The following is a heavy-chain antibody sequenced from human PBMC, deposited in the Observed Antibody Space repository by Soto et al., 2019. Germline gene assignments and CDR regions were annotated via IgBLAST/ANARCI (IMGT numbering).Heavy chain of an antibody. V-gene: IGHV3-23*01. CDR3: AKDGGLELRRQIPFDY. D-gene: IGHD1-7*01. J-gene: IGHJ4*02. Sequence: GGSLRLSCAASGFTFSSYAMSWVRQAPGKGLEWVSAISGSGGSTYYADSVKGRFTISRDNSKNTLYLQMNSLRAEDTAVYYCAKDGGLELRRQIPFDYWGQGTLVTVSS. CDR1: GFTFSSYA. CDR2: ISGSGGST.